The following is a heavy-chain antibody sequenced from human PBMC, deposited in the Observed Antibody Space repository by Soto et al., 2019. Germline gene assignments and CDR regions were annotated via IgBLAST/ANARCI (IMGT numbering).Heavy chain of an antibody. V-gene: IGHV4-30-2*01. CDR2: IYHSGST. D-gene: IGHD5-12*01. J-gene: IGHJ3*02. Sequence: NPSETLSLTCAVSGGSISSGGYSWSWIRQPPGKGLEWIGYIYHSGSTYYNPSLKSRVTISVDRSKNQFSLKLSSVTAADTAVYYCARENGDGYKDAFDIWGQGTMVTVSS. CDR3: ARENGDGYKDAFDI. CDR1: GGSISSGGYS.